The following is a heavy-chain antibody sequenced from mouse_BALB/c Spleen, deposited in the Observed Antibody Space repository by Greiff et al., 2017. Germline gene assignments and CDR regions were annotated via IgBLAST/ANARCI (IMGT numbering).Heavy chain of an antibody. D-gene: IGHD2-3*01. CDR1: GFSLTGYG. CDR3: ARNGLLQYFDV. J-gene: IGHJ1*01. CDR2: IWGDGST. V-gene: IGHV2-6-7*01. Sequence: VQVVESGPGLVAPSQSLSITCTVSGFSLTGYGVNWVRQPPGKGLEWLGMIWGDGSTDYNSALKSRLSISKDNSKSQVFLKMNSLQTDDTARYYCARNGLLQYFDVWGAGTTVTVSS.